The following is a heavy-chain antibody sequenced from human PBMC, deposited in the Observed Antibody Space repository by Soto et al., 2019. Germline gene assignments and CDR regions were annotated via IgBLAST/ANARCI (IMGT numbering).Heavy chain of an antibody. Sequence: QVQLQESGPGLVKPSGTLSLTCAVSGGSISTSNWWSWVRQPPGKGLEWIGEIYHSGSTNYNPSLENRVTLSVDKPKNQFSLQLSSVTAADTAVYHCARVGSSNWYAAQYFQHWGQGTLVTVSA. V-gene: IGHV4-4*02. D-gene: IGHD6-13*01. J-gene: IGHJ1*01. CDR2: IYHSGST. CDR3: ARVGSSNWYAAQYFQH. CDR1: GGSISTSNW.